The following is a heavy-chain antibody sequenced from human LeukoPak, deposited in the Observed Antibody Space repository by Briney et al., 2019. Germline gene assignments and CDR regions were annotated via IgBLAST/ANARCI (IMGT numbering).Heavy chain of an antibody. Sequence: SETLSLTCTVSGGSISSYYWSWIRQPPGKGLEWIGYIYTSGSTNYNPSLKSRVTISVDTPKNQFSLKLSSVTAADTAVYYCAGTPGIAVAGTSYYFDYWGQGTLVTVSS. CDR1: GGSISSYY. D-gene: IGHD6-19*01. V-gene: IGHV4-4*09. J-gene: IGHJ4*02. CDR2: IYTSGST. CDR3: AGTPGIAVAGTSYYFDY.